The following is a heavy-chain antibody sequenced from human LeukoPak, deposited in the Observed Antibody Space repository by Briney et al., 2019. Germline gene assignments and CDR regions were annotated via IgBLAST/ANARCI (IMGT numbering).Heavy chain of an antibody. Sequence: PGGSLRLSCAASGFTFSSYWMSWVRQAPGKGLEWVANIKQYGSEKHYVDSVKGRFTISRDNAKNSLYLQMNSLRAEDTAVYYCARVDTAMGRPFDYWGQGTLVTVSS. V-gene: IGHV3-7*01. CDR1: GFTFSSYW. CDR3: ARVDTAMGRPFDY. D-gene: IGHD5-18*01. CDR2: IKQYGSEK. J-gene: IGHJ4*02.